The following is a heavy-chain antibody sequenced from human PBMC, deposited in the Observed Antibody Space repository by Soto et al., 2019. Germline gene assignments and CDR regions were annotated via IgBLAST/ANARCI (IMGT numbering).Heavy chain of an antibody. CDR3: ARGPPLGY. CDR1: GGSISSGGYS. Sequence: PSETLSLTCAVSGGSISSGGYSCNWIRQPPGKGLEWIGYIYYSGSTYYNPSLKSRVTISVDTSKNQFSLKLSSVTAADTAVYYCARGPPLGYWGQGTLVTVSS. V-gene: IGHV4-30-2*01. CDR2: IYYSGST. J-gene: IGHJ4*02.